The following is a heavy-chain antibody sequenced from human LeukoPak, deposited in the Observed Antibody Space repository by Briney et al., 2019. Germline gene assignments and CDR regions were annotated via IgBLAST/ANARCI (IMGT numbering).Heavy chain of an antibody. V-gene: IGHV3-7*01. CDR3: ATFPFRYSSGWSGHFDY. CDR2: IKQDGSEK. Sequence: GGSLRLSCAASGFTFSSYAMSWVRQAPGKGLEWVANIKQDGSEKYYVDSVKGRFTISRDNAKNSLYLQMNSLRAEDTAVYYCATFPFRYSSGWSGHFDYWGQGTLVTVSS. CDR1: GFTFSSYA. D-gene: IGHD6-19*01. J-gene: IGHJ4*02.